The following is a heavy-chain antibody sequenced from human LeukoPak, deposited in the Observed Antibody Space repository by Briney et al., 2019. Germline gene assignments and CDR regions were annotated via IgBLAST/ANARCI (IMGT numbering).Heavy chain of an antibody. J-gene: IGHJ4*02. D-gene: IGHD4-23*01. CDR1: GYSIRSAYY. CDR2: IYHIGTT. CDR3: ATTTVVTRDFDY. V-gene: IGHV4-38-2*01. Sequence: SETLSLTCAVSGYSIRSAYYWGWIRQPPGKGLEWLGSIYHIGTTYYNPFLKSRVTISLNTSKSQFSLKLTSVTAADTAVYYCATTTVVTRDFDYWGQGTLVTVSS.